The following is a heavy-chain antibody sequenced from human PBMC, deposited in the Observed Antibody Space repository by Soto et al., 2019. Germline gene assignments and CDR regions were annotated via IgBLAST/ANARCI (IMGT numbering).Heavy chain of an antibody. V-gene: IGHV4-38-2*01. CDR3: ARARCHRGYSGYDPWWFDY. CDR2: IYHSGIT. CDR1: GYSISSGYY. Sequence: TLSLTCAVSGYSISSGYYWGWVRQPPGKGLEWSGSIYHSGITYYNPSLNSRVTISVDTSKNQFSLKLSSVTAADTAVYYCARARCHRGYSGYDPWWFDYGGQGTLVTASS. J-gene: IGHJ4*02. D-gene: IGHD5-12*01.